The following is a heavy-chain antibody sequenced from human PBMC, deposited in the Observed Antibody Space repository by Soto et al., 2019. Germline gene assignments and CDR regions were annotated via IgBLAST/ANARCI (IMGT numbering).Heavy chain of an antibody. CDR3: ESESGGYSNDVDY. Sequence: GGSLRLSGAASGCSFRNNGMHWVRQAPSKGLEFVAVISYDGGHEDYADSVEGRFTISRDNSKNMLFLQINSLRPDDTAVYYCESESGGYSNDVDYGGQGTLVTVSS. CDR1: GCSFRNNG. V-gene: IGHV3-30*03. D-gene: IGHD6-25*01. CDR2: ISYDGGHE. J-gene: IGHJ4*02.